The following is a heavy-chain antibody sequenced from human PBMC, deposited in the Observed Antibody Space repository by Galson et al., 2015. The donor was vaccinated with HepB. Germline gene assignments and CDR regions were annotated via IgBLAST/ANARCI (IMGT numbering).Heavy chain of an antibody. J-gene: IGHJ4*02. D-gene: IGHD1-14*01. CDR2: IVNSGDIT. V-gene: IGHV3-23*01. CDR3: AKQFPDFDY. Sequence: SLRLSCAASGFTFSNSAMSWVRQAPGKGLEWVSSIVNSGDITSYADPVKGRFSISRDNSKNTVYLQMNTVRAEDTDVYYCAKQFPDFDYWGQGTLVTVSS. CDR1: GFTFSNSA.